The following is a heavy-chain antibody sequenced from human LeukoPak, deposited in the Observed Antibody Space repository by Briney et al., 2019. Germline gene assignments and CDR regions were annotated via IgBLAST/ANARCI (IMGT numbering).Heavy chain of an antibody. Sequence: SETLSLTCAVYGGSFSGYYWSWIRQPPGKGLEWIGEINHSGSTNYNPSLKSRVTISVDTSKNQFSLKLSSVTAADTAVYYCARSAVVPAAINGMDVWGQGTTVTVSS. CDR2: INHSGST. D-gene: IGHD2-2*02. CDR1: GGSFSGYY. J-gene: IGHJ6*02. CDR3: ARSAVVPAAINGMDV. V-gene: IGHV4-34*01.